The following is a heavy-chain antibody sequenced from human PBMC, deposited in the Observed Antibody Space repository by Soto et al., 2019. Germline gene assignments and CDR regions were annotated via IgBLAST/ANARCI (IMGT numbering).Heavy chain of an antibody. CDR3: ARSREGRDYDFWSGYLIDAFDI. CDR1: GGTFSSYA. Sequence: SVKVSCKASGGTFSSYAISWVRQAPGQGLERMGGIIPIFGTANYAQKFQGRVTITADESTSTAYMELSSLRSEDTAVYYCARSREGRDYDFWSGYLIDAFDIWGQGTMVAVSS. V-gene: IGHV1-69*13. CDR2: IIPIFGTA. D-gene: IGHD3-3*01. J-gene: IGHJ3*02.